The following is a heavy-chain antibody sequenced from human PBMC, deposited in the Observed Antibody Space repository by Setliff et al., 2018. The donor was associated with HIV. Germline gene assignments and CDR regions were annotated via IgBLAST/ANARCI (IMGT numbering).Heavy chain of an antibody. J-gene: IGHJ4*02. CDR3: ARTRGRALLSYYFDS. V-gene: IGHV4-59*01. Sequence: SETLSLTCSVSPGSISAYYWSWVRQPPGRGPEWIGYVSHSGDTSYNPSLNSRVTMSVDTSRDQFSLKLKSVTAADTAVYYCARTRGRALLSYYFDSWGQGRLVTVSS. CDR1: PGSISAYY. CDR2: VSHSGDT. D-gene: IGHD2-2*01.